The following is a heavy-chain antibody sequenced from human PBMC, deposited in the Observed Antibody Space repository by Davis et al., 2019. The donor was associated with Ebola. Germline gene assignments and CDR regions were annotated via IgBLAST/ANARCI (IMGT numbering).Heavy chain of an antibody. D-gene: IGHD7-27*01. CDR1: GYNFATYW. CDR2: MYPGDSDI. CDR3: ASLRRTITGMDDGFDI. Sequence: GESLKISCKGSGYNFATYWIGWVRQMPGKGLEWMGIMYPGDSDIRYSPSFQGQVTISADRYINTAYLQWNSLKASDTAMYYCASLRRTITGMDDGFDIWGQGTMVTVSS. V-gene: IGHV5-51*01. J-gene: IGHJ3*02.